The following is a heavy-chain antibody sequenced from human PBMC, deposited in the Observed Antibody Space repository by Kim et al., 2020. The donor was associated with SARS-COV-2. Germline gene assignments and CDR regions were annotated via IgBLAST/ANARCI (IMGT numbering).Heavy chain of an antibody. Sequence: SVKVSCKASGGTFSSYTISWVRQAPGQGLEWMGRIIPILGIANYAQKFQGRVTITADKSTSTAYMELSSLRSEDTAVYYCARSSSPAGPYYYYYGMDVWGQGTTVTVSS. CDR1: GGTFSSYT. CDR2: IIPILGIA. V-gene: IGHV1-69*02. CDR3: ARSSSPAGPYYYYYGMDV. D-gene: IGHD6-13*01. J-gene: IGHJ6*02.